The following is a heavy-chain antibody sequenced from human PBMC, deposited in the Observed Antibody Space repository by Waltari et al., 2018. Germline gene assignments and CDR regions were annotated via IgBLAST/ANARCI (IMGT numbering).Heavy chain of an antibody. CDR1: GNTFTSYY. CDR3: AIYSSGWYP. D-gene: IGHD6-19*01. V-gene: IGHV1-46*01. J-gene: IGHJ5*02. Sequence: QVQLVQSGAEVKKPGASVKVSCKASGNTFTSYYVHWVRQAPGQGLEWMGLIKPRGGTTTYAQQFQGRVTMTGDTSTSRVYRELSSLRSEDTAVYYCAIYSSGWYPWGQGTLVTVAS. CDR2: IKPRGGTT.